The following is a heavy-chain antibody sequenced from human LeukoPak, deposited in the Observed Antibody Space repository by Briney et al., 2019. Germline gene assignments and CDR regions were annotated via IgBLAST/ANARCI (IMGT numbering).Heavy chain of an antibody. Sequence: SETLSLTCTVSGGSISSYYWSWIRQPAGKGLEWIGRIYTSGSTNYNPSLKSRVTMSVDTSKNQSSLKLSSVTAADTAVYYCARDLRTYSSSFSYYYYMDVWGKGTTVTVSS. V-gene: IGHV4-4*07. CDR3: ARDLRTYSSSFSYYYYMDV. CDR2: IYTSGST. J-gene: IGHJ6*03. CDR1: GGSISSYY. D-gene: IGHD6-6*01.